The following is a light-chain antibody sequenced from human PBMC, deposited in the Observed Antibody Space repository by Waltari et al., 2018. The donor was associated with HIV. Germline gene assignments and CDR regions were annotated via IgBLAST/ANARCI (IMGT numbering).Light chain of an antibody. Sequence: AVTQPASVSGLPGQSTTISCTGGASDFGLYNFVSWYQQHSGKPPKLILYDVDSRASGVSERFAGSMSGNTASLTSSGLRAEDEAHYYCASFTGDNTVMFGGGTEVTVL. V-gene: IGLV2-14*03. CDR1: ASDFGLYNF. CDR2: DVD. CDR3: ASFTGDNTVM. J-gene: IGLJ3*02.